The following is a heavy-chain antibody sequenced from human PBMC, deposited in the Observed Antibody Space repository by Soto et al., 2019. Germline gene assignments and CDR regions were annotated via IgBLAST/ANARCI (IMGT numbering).Heavy chain of an antibody. CDR2: IIPIFGTA. CDR1: GRTFSSYA. J-gene: IGHJ6*02. D-gene: IGHD1-26*01. CDR3: AQSVGAIDSDYYYYGMDV. V-gene: IGHV1-69*13. Sequence: ASVKVSCKASGRTFSSYAISWVRQAPGQGLEWMGGIIPIFGTANYAQKFQGRVTITADESTSTAYMELSSLRSEDTAVYYCAQSVGAIDSDYYYYGMDVWGQGTTVTVSS.